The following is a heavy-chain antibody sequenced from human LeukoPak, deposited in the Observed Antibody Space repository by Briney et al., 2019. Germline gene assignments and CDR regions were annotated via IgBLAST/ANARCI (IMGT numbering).Heavy chain of an antibody. J-gene: IGHJ4*02. Sequence: SETLSLTCAVYGGSFSGYYWSWIRQPPGKGLEWIGEINHSGSTNYNPSLKSRVTISVDTSKNQFSLKLSSVTAADTAVYYCARDWVVTMVWGNPQSGDYWGQGTLVTVSS. D-gene: IGHD3-10*01. CDR3: ARDWVVTMVWGNPQSGDY. CDR2: INHSGST. CDR1: GGSFSGYY. V-gene: IGHV4-34*01.